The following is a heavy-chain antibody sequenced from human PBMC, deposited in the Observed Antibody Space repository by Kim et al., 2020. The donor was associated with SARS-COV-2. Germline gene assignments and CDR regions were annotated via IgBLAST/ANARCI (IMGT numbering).Heavy chain of an antibody. CDR3: AKNRGVGAPAD. V-gene: IGHV3-53*01. Sequence: GGSLRLSCAASGFAVSSNYMSWVRQAPGKGLEWVSVIHSGGNTYYADSVKGRFTISRDNSNNSLYLHMNTLRGEDTAMYYCAKNRGVGAPADWGQGTLVT. CDR1: GFAVSSNY. CDR2: IHSGGNT. D-gene: IGHD1-26*01. J-gene: IGHJ4*02.